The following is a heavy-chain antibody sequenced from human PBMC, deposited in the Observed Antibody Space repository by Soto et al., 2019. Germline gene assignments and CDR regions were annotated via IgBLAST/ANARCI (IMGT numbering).Heavy chain of an antibody. CDR1: GFPFSSFA. V-gene: IGHV3-48*02. J-gene: IGHJ4*02. Sequence: GGSLRLSCAVSGFPFSSFAMNWVRQAPGRGLEWVSFISDSGSTTYYADSVKGRFTISRDSAKNSLYLQMNSLRDEDTAVYFCARDPNGITDFDYWGQGTQVTVSS. D-gene: IGHD2-8*01. CDR3: ARDPNGITDFDY. CDR2: ISDSGSTT.